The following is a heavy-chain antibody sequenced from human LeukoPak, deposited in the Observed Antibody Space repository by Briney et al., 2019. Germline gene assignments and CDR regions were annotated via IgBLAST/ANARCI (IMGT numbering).Heavy chain of an antibody. Sequence: GGSLRLSCAASGFTFSSYAMHWVRQAPGKGLEWVAVISYDGSNKYYADSVKGRFTISRDNSKNTLYLQMNSLRAEDTAVYYCARDGGSYYGSGSYYKRRWWFDPWGQGTLVTVSS. CDR2: ISYDGSNK. V-gene: IGHV3-30-3*01. CDR1: GFTFSSYA. J-gene: IGHJ5*02. D-gene: IGHD3-10*01. CDR3: ARDGGSYYGSGSYYKRRWWFDP.